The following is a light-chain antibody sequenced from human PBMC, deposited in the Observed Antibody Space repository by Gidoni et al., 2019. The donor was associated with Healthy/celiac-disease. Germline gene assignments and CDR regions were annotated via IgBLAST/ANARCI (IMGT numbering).Light chain of an antibody. V-gene: IGKV3-11*01. CDR2: DAS. Sequence: TVLTESPAALSCSPGQRATLSCRASQSVSSYLAWYQQKPGQAPRLLIYDASIRATGILARFSGSGSGTDFTLTISSLEPEDFATYYCQQCSNWFPFTFGGGTKVEIK. CDR3: QQCSNWFPFT. J-gene: IGKJ4*02. CDR1: QSVSSY.